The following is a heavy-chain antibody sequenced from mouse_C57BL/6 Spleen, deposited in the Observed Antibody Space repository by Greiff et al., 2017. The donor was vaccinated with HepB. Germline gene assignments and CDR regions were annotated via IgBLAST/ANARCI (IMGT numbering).Heavy chain of an antibody. Sequence: QVQLQQSGAELVKPGASVKMSCKASGYTFTSYWITWVKQRPGQGLEWIGDIYPGSGSTNYNEKFKSKATLTVDTSSSTAYMQLSSLTSEDSAVYYCASEGLYGYDVGYWGQGTTLTVSS. D-gene: IGHD2-2*01. CDR1: GYTFTSYW. CDR3: ASEGLYGYDVGY. CDR2: IYPGSGST. V-gene: IGHV1-55*01. J-gene: IGHJ2*01.